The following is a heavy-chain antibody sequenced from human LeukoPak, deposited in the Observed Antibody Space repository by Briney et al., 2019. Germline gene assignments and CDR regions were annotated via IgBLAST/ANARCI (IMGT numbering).Heavy chain of an antibody. J-gene: IGHJ3*02. Sequence: SETLSLTCTVSGDSISSSSYSWGWIRQPPGKGLEWIGRLYTSGSTNYNPSLKSRVTMSVDTSKNQFSLKLNSVTAADTAVYYCARDKSRWLASTSPSITDAFDIWGQGTMVTVSS. V-gene: IGHV4-39*07. CDR3: ARDKSRWLASTSPSITDAFDI. D-gene: IGHD6-6*01. CDR1: GDSISSSSYS. CDR2: LYTSGST.